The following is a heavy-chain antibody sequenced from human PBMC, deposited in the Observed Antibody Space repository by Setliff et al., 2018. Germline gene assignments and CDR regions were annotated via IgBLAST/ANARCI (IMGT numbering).Heavy chain of an antibody. Sequence: ASVKVSCKASGYTFTTYYMHWVRQAPGQGLEWMGVIDPSDGSTTYAQKFQGRVKMTRDTSTNTVYMQLSSLRSEDTAVYYCARESTAKNFWGEYSDYWGQGTLVTVSS. CDR1: GYTFTTYY. D-gene: IGHD3-3*01. V-gene: IGHV1-46*01. J-gene: IGHJ4*02. CDR2: IDPSDGST. CDR3: ARESTAKNFWGEYSDY.